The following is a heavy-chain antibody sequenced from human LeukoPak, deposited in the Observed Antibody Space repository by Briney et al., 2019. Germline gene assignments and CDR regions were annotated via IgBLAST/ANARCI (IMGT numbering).Heavy chain of an antibody. CDR3: AKDLTDYYDSSGYY. D-gene: IGHD3-22*01. CDR2: ISGSGGST. CDR1: GFTFSSYA. V-gene: IGHV3-23*01. J-gene: IGHJ4*02. Sequence: GGSLRLSCAASGFTFSSYAMSWVRQAPGKGLEWVSAISGSGGSTYYADSVKGRFTISRDNAKNTLYLQINSLSAEATAVYYCAKDLTDYYDSSGYYWGQGTLVTVSS.